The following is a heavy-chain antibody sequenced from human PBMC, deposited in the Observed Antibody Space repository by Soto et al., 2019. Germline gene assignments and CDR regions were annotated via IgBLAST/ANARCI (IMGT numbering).Heavy chain of an antibody. V-gene: IGHV1-69*05. J-gene: IGHJ6*02. D-gene: IGHD1-26*01. CDR1: LGTVSSYA. CDR2: IIPIFGTA. Sequence: SLQVSLPASLGTVSSYAISFVRQAPGQGLEWRGGIIPIFGTANYAQKLQGRVTMTTDTSTSTAYMELRSLRSDDTAVYYCARRAFYGMDGWGQGTKVTFSS. CDR3: ARRAFYGMDG.